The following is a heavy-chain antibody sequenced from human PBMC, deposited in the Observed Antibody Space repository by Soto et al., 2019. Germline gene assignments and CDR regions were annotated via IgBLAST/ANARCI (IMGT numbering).Heavy chain of an antibody. J-gene: IGHJ4*02. CDR3: ARGLVDPIPTLDY. Sequence: QVQLQQSGPVLLKPSQTLSLTCVISGDSVSNARAGWNWIRQSPSRGLAWVGRTYYGSKWFNDYAQSVKSRITIHPDTSNNHFSLHLKSVTPDDTAVYYCARGLVDPIPTLDYWGQGTLATVSS. D-gene: IGHD5-12*01. V-gene: IGHV6-1*01. CDR1: GDSVSNARAG. CDR2: TYYGSKWFN.